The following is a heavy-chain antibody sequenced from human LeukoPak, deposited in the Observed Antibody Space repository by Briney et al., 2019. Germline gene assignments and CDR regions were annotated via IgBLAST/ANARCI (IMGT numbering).Heavy chain of an antibody. D-gene: IGHD6-19*01. V-gene: IGHV3-23*01. J-gene: IGHJ4*02. Sequence: GGSLRLSCAASGFTFSTYAMIWVRQAPAKGLEWVSTISGGGPITDYADSVKDRFTISKDNSKNTLYLQMNSLRAEDTAVYFCARGFLGGTDQYFGSWGQGTLVTVSS. CDR3: ARGFLGGTDQYFGS. CDR2: ISGGGPIT. CDR1: GFTFSTYA.